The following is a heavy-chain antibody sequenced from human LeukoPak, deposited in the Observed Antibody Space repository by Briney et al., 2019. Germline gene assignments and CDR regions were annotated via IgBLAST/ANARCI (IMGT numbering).Heavy chain of an antibody. CDR1: GGSISSSSYY. J-gene: IGHJ4*02. V-gene: IGHV4-39*07. D-gene: IGHD2-2*01. Sequence: SETLSLTCSVSGGSISSSSYYWGWLRQPPGKGLEWIGSIYYTGRTYDTPSLKSRVTISVDTSKNQFSLKLSSVTAADTAVYYCARDSVYCSSTSCYDYWGQGTLVTVSS. CDR3: ARDSVYCSSTSCYDY. CDR2: IYYTGRT.